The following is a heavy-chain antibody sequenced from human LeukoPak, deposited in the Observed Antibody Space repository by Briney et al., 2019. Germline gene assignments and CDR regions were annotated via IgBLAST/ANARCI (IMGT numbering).Heavy chain of an antibody. Sequence: SETLSLTCTVSGGSIGRGDYYWSWIRQPPGKGLEWIGCIYYSGSTYSNPSLKSRVTISVDTSKNQFSLKLSSVTAADTAVYYCARWGGHDAFDIWGQGTMVTVSS. V-gene: IGHV4-30-4*01. CDR1: GGSIGRGDYY. CDR3: ARWGGHDAFDI. CDR2: IYYSGST. J-gene: IGHJ3*02. D-gene: IGHD3-16*01.